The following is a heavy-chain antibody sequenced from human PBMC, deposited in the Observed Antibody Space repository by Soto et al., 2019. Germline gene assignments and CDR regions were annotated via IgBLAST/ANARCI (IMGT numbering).Heavy chain of an antibody. V-gene: IGHV3-21*01. CDR1: GFNVSNYS. J-gene: IGHJ4*01. CDR3: ARGSGAGGGGTVFIY. Sequence: GGSLRLSCAASGFNVSNYSMSWFRQAPGKGLEWVSSISRDGSYIYYSDSVRGRFTISRDNAKDSLYLQMNSLRGEDTAVYFCARGSGAGGGGTVFIYWGQGVLVTVSS. CDR2: ISRDGSYI. D-gene: IGHD3-16*01.